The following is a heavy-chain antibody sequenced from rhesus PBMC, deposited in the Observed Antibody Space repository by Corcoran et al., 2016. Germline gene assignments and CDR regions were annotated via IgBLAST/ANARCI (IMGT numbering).Heavy chain of an antibody. CDR2: NTSGGTN. J-gene: IGHJ4*01. Sequence: QVQLQESGPGLVKPSETLSLTCAVSGYSISGGSCWGWIRQPPGKGLEWIGHNTSGGTNYRTPDLKSRVTLSVDTSKNQFSLKLTSVTAADTAVYYCARQLAGGSGWYPGYWGQGVLVTVSS. D-gene: IGHD6-31*01. CDR1: GYSISGGSC. V-gene: IGHV4S14*01. CDR3: ARQLAGGSGWYPGY.